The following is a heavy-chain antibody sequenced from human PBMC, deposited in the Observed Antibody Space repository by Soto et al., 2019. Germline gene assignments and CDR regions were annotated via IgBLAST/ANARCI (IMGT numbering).Heavy chain of an antibody. CDR1: GFTFSDYY. Sequence: PGGSLRLSCAASGFTFSDYYMSWIRQAPGKGLEWVSYISSSSSYTNYADSVKGRFTISRDNAKNSLYLQMNSLRAEDTAVYYCARFTQYCSSTSCSLGEFDYWGQGTLVTVSS. CDR3: ARFTQYCSSTSCSLGEFDY. D-gene: IGHD2-2*01. J-gene: IGHJ4*02. CDR2: ISSSSSYT. V-gene: IGHV3-11*06.